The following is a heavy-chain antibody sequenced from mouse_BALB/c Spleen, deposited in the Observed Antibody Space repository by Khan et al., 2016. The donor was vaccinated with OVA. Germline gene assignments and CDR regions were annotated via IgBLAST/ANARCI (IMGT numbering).Heavy chain of an antibody. CDR2: ISSVAYSI. J-gene: IGHJ3*01. CDR1: GFTFIDYG. V-gene: IGHV5-15*02. Sequence: EVALVESGGGLVQPGGSRKLSCAASGFTFIDYGMAWVRQTPGKGPEWIAFISSVAYSIYYADTVTGRFTISRENAKNTLYLEMRSLRSDDTAMYYCARGGFAYWGQGTLVTVSA. CDR3: ARGGFAY.